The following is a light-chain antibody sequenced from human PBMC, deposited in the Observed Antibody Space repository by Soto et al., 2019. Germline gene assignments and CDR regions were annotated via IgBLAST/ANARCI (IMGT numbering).Light chain of an antibody. V-gene: IGKV1-39*01. CDR1: QSIASY. CDR3: RQTFKTPRT. CDR2: AAS. J-gene: IGKJ4*01. Sequence: DIQMTQSPSSLSASVGDRVTLSCRASQSIASYLNWYQQKTGKAPKLLIFAASTLRGGVPSRFSGSRAGTEVTLTISSMQPEDYSTDYCRQTFKTPRTFGGGTKVDIK.